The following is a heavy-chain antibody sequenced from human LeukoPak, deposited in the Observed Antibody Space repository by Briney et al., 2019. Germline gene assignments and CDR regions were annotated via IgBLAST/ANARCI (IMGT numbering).Heavy chain of an antibody. V-gene: IGHV4-59*02. J-gene: IGHJ4*02. CDR1: GGSVSSYH. D-gene: IGHD4/OR15-4a*01. CDR3: ASILYGANGFDY. CDR2: INYSGST. Sequence: SETLSLTCAVSGGSVSSYHWTWVRQVPGKGLEWIGYINYSGSTICNPSLETRVTISVDTSKNQLSLMLTSVTAADTAVYYCASILYGANGFDYWGQGTLVTVSS.